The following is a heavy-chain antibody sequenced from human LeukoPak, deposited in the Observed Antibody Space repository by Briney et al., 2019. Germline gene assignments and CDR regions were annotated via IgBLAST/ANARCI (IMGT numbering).Heavy chain of an antibody. D-gene: IGHD3-10*01. CDR2: INPKSGST. CDR1: GYTFTGHF. CDR3: ARDRADEYSSGSYVSFDP. J-gene: IGHJ5*02. V-gene: IGHV1-2*02. Sequence: GASVRISCKSSGYTFTGHFIHWVRQAPGQGLEWMGWINPKSGSTNYPQHFQGRIAMTRDTSISTAYMELSSLRSDDTATYFCARDRADEYSSGSYVSFDPWGRGTLLTVSS.